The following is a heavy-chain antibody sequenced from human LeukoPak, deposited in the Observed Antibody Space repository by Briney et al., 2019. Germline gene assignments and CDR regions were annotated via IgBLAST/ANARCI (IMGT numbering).Heavy chain of an antibody. J-gene: IGHJ6*04. CDR2: INHSGST. CDR1: GGSFSGYY. V-gene: IGHV4-34*01. Sequence: SETLSLTCAVYGGSFSGYYWSWLRQPPGKGLEWIGEINHSGSTNYNPSLKSRVTISVDTSKNQFSLKLSSVTAADTAVYYCARVISGGETPVPAANGMDVWGKGTTGTVSS. CDR3: ARVISGGETPVPAANGMDV. D-gene: IGHD2-2*01.